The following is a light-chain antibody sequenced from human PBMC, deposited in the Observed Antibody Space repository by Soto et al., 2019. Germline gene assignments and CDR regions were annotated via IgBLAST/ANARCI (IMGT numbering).Light chain of an antibody. CDR1: QSVLYSSNNKNY. J-gene: IGKJ2*01. CDR3: QQYYSTPYT. Sequence: DIVMTQSPDSLAVSLGERATINCKSSQSVLYSSNNKNYLAWYQQKPGQPPKLLIYWASTREFGVPDRFSGCGSETDFTLTISSLQAEDVAVYHCQQYYSTPYTFGQGTKLEIK. V-gene: IGKV4-1*01. CDR2: WAS.